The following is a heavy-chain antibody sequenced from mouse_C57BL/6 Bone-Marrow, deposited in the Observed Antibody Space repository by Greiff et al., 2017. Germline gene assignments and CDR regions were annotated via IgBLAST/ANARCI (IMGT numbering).Heavy chain of an antibody. V-gene: IGHV1-74*01. Sequence: VQLQQPGAELVKPGASVKVSCKASGYTFTSYWMHWVKQRPGQGLEWIGRIHPSDSDTNYNQKFKGKATLTVDKSSSTAYMQLRSLTSEDSAVYYCATKRAITPLYYVDYWGQGTTLTVSS. J-gene: IGHJ2*01. D-gene: IGHD1-1*01. CDR3: ATKRAITPLYYVDY. CDR1: GYTFTSYW. CDR2: IHPSDSDT.